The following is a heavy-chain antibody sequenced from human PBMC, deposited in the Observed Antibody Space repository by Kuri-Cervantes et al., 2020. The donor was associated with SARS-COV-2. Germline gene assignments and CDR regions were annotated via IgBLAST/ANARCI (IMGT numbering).Heavy chain of an antibody. V-gene: IGHV3-21*01. D-gene: IGHD2-2*01. J-gene: IGHJ6*03. Sequence: GESLKISWAASGFTFSSYSMNWVRQAPGKGLEWVSSISSSSSYIYYADSVKGRFTISRDNAKNSLYLQMNSLRAEDTAVYYCARGRGYCSSTSCRIPYYYYMDVWGKGTTVTVSS. CDR2: ISSSSSYI. CDR1: GFTFSSYS. CDR3: ARGRGYCSSTSCRIPYYYYMDV.